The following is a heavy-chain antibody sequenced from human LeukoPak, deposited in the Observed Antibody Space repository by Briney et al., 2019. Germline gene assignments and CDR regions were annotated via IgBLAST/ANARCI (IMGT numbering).Heavy chain of an antibody. CDR1: GGSISNCYY. CDR2: IYYSGST. J-gene: IGHJ4*02. V-gene: IGHV4-59*01. CDR3: ARGLAAAGTSYFDY. Sequence: PSETLSLTCPVSGGSISNCYYWTWIRQPPGKGLEWIGYIYYSGSTNYNPSLKSRVTISVDTSKNQFSLKLSSVTAADTAVYYCARGLAAAGTSYFDYWGQGTLVTVSS. D-gene: IGHD6-13*01.